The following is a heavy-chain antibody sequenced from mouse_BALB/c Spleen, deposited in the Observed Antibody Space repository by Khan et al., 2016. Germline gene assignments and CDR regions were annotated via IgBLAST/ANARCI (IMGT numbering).Heavy chain of an antibody. V-gene: IGHV1S137*01. J-gene: IGHJ4*01. CDR1: GYTFTDYA. Sequence: QVQLQQSGAELVRPGVSVKISCKGSGYTFTDYAMHWVKQSHAKSLEWIGVISTYYGDASYNQKFKGKATMTVDKSSSTADMDLARLTSEVSAIYYCARLGIYYGNAMNYWGQRTSVTVSS. D-gene: IGHD1-1*01. CDR2: ISTYYGDA. CDR3: ARLGIYYGNAMNY.